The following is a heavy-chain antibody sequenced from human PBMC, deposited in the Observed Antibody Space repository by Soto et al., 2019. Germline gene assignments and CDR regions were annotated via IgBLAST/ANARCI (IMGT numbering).Heavy chain of an antibody. CDR3: AVSRTSASGSPIAY. Sequence: QVQLVESGGGVGQPGRSLRLYCAASGFTFTNYAMHWVRQAPGKGLEWVAVISNDGNTRYYAESVKGRFSISRDNLNNTLYVQVNTLKNEDTAVYYCAVSRTSASGSPIAYWGQGTLVTVSS. J-gene: IGHJ4*02. V-gene: IGHV3-30*04. CDR1: GFTFTNYA. CDR2: ISNDGNTR. D-gene: IGHD5-12*01.